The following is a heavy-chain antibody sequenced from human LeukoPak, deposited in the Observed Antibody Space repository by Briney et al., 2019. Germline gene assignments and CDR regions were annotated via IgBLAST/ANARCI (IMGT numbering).Heavy chain of an antibody. CDR1: GGSISSYY. CDR3: AREPMNQ. CDR2: IYYSGST. V-gene: IGHV4-59*12. J-gene: IGHJ1*01. D-gene: IGHD1-14*01. Sequence: SETLSLTCTVSGGSISSYYWSWIRQPPGKGLEWIGYIYYSGSTNYNPSLKSRVTISVDTSENQFSLNLSSVSAADTAVYYCAREPMNQWGQGTLVTVSS.